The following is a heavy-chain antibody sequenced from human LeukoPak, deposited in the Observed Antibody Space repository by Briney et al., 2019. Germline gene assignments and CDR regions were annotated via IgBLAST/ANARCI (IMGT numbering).Heavy chain of an antibody. V-gene: IGHV3-21*01. D-gene: IGHD1-20*01. CDR2: ISSSSSYI. Sequence: GGSLRLSCAASGFTFSSYSMNWVRQAPGKGLEWVSSISSSSSYIYYADSVKGRFTISRDNAKNSLYLQMNSLRAEDPAVYYCARAAPVFPYYYDYWGQGTLVTVSS. J-gene: IGHJ4*02. CDR1: GFTFSSYS. CDR3: ARAAPVFPYYYDY.